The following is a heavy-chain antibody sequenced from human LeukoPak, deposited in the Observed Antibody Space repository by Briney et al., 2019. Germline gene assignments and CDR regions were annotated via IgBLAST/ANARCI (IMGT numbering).Heavy chain of an antibody. J-gene: IGHJ4*02. CDR3: ARGPRLIAYFIG. CDR1: GFTFSSYW. Sequence: GGSLRLSCAASGFTFSSYWMSWVRQAPGKGLEWVAVISYDGSNKYYAGSVKGRFTISRDNSKNTLYLQMNSLRAEDTAVYYCARGPRLIAYFIGWGQGTLVTVSS. CDR2: ISYDGSNK. D-gene: IGHD2/OR15-2a*01. V-gene: IGHV3-30*03.